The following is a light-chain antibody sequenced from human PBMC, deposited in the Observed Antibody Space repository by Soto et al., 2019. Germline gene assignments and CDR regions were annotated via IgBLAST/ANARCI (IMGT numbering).Light chain of an antibody. J-gene: IGKJ2*01. Sequence: EIVLTQSPGALSLSPGEGATLSCRASQAVISGFLAWYQQKPGQAPRLLMYGVSSRPTGISDRFSGSGSGKKFTLNLNRLGPEDFSLYYCQQYGVPPFNFGQGTKRQIK. CDR1: QAVISGF. V-gene: IGKV3-20*01. CDR3: QQYGVPPFN. CDR2: GVS.